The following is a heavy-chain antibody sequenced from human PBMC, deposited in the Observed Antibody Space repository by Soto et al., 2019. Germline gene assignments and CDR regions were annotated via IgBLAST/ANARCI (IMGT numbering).Heavy chain of an antibody. CDR1: GFTFSSYA. D-gene: IGHD5-18*01. Sequence: PGGSLRLSCAASGFTFSSYAMHWVRQAPGKGLEWVAVISYDGSNKYYADPVKGRFTISRDNSKNTLYLQMNSLRAEDTAVYYCARDLATAMDYWGQGTLVTVSS. CDR3: ARDLATAMDY. CDR2: ISYDGSNK. V-gene: IGHV3-30-3*01. J-gene: IGHJ4*02.